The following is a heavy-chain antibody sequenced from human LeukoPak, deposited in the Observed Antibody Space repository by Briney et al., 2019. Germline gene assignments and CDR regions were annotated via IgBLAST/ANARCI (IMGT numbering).Heavy chain of an antibody. CDR1: GFTFSSYW. Sequence: GGSLRLSCAASGFTFSSYWMHWVRQAPGKGLVWVSRISSDGSFTNYADSVKGRFTISRDNAKNMLYLQMNSLRAEDTAVYYCAKDTCSGGSCYYYYGMDVWGQGTTVTVSS. J-gene: IGHJ6*02. D-gene: IGHD2-15*01. V-gene: IGHV3-74*01. CDR3: AKDTCSGGSCYYYYGMDV. CDR2: ISSDGSFT.